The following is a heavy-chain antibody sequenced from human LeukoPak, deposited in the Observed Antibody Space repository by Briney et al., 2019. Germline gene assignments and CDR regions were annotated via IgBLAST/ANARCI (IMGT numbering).Heavy chain of an antibody. CDR2: IKKDGREI. V-gene: IGHV3-7*03. J-gene: IGHJ5*02. Sequence: GGSQRLSCAASGFTFSSYAMSWVRQAPGKGLEWVANIKKDGREIYYMDSVKGRFTISRDNSKNTLYLQMNSLRAEDTAVYYCAKVYDNQLLFNWFDPWGQGTLVTVSS. CDR1: GFTFSSYA. CDR3: AKVYDNQLLFNWFDP. D-gene: IGHD2-2*01.